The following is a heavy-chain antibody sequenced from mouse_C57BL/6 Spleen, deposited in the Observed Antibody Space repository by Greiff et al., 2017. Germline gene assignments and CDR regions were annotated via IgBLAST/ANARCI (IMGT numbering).Heavy chain of an antibody. Sequence: EVKLVASGGGLVKPGGSLKLSCAASGFTFSSYTMSWVRQTPEKRLEWVATISGGGGNTYYPDSVKGRFTISRDNAKNALYLQMSSRRSEDTALYYCARPAMDYWGQGTSVTVSS. CDR3: ARPAMDY. CDR2: ISGGGGNT. V-gene: IGHV5-9*01. J-gene: IGHJ4*01. CDR1: GFTFSSYT.